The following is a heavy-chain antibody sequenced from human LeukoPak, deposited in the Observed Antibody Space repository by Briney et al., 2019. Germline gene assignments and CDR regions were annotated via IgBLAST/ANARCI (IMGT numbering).Heavy chain of an antibody. Sequence: SETLSLTCSVSGGSMTNLYWTWTRQPPGKGLEWIGDIYDSGSTRYNTSLESRVTISVDTSKNQFSLKLSSVTAADTAVYYCAKGGSTNFSYGDVWGQGTMVTVSS. J-gene: IGHJ6*02. V-gene: IGHV4-59*01. D-gene: IGHD2/OR15-2a*01. CDR3: AKGGSTNFSYGDV. CDR2: IYDSGST. CDR1: GGSMTNLY.